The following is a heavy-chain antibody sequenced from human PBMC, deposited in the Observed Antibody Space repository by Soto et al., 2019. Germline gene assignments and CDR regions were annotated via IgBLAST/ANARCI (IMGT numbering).Heavy chain of an antibody. CDR3: ARDLLSGRRKDYFDY. V-gene: IGHV6-1*01. Sequence: SQTLALPCAISGDSVSSNSAAWNVIRQSPSRGLEWLGRTYYRSKWYNDYAVSVKSRITINPDTSKNQFSLQLNSVTPEDTAVYYCARDLLSGRRKDYFDYWGQGTLVTVSS. J-gene: IGHJ4*02. CDR1: GDSVSSNSAA. CDR2: TYYRSKWYN.